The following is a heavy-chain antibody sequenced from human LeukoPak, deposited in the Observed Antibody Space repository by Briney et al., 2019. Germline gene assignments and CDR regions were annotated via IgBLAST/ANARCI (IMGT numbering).Heavy chain of an antibody. D-gene: IGHD4-23*01. CDR2: IIPILGIA. CDR1: GGTFSSYA. Sequence: SVKVSCKASGGTFSSYAISWVRQAPGQGLEWMGRIIPILGIANYAQKFQGRVTITADKSTSTAYMELSSLRSEDTAVYYCARETGGNSLGIVDYWGQGTLVTVSS. V-gene: IGHV1-69*04. J-gene: IGHJ4*02. CDR3: ARETGGNSLGIVDY.